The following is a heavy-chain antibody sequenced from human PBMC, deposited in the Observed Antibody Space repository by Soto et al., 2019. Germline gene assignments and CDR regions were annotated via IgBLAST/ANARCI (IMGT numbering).Heavy chain of an antibody. Sequence: GGSLRHPCAVRGLSFKNYSLHGVRQAPGKGLEWVAVISYDGSNKYYADSVKGRFTISRDNSKNTLYLQMNSLRAEDTAVYYCARESVAMHAFDSWGQGTMVTVSS. CDR2: ISYDGSNK. CDR1: GLSFKNYS. J-gene: IGHJ3*02. CDR3: ARESVAMHAFDS. V-gene: IGHV3-30-3*01. D-gene: IGHD2-2*01.